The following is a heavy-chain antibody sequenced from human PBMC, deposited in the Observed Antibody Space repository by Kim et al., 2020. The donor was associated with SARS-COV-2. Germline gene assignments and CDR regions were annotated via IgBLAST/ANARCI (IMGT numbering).Heavy chain of an antibody. D-gene: IGHD3-10*01. CDR2: ISYDGSNK. V-gene: IGHV3-30*18. Sequence: GGSLRLSCAASGFTFSSYGMHWVRQAPGKGLEWVAVISYDGSNKYYADSVKGRFTISRDNSKNTLYLQMNSLRAEDTAVYYCAKDGRLYMVRGVITHFDYWGQGTLVTVSS. CDR1: GFTFSSYG. J-gene: IGHJ4*02. CDR3: AKDGRLYMVRGVITHFDY.